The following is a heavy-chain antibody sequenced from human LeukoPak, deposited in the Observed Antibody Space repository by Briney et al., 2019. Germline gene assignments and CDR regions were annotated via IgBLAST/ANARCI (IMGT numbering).Heavy chain of an antibody. D-gene: IGHD4-17*01. Sequence: GGSLRLSCAASGFTFSSYAMSWVRQAPGKGLGWVSAISGSGGSTYYADSVKGRFTISRDNSKNTLYLQMNSLRAEDTAVYYCAKALSGDYEHWFDPWGQGTLVTVSS. V-gene: IGHV3-23*01. CDR3: AKALSGDYEHWFDP. J-gene: IGHJ5*02. CDR2: ISGSGGST. CDR1: GFTFSSYA.